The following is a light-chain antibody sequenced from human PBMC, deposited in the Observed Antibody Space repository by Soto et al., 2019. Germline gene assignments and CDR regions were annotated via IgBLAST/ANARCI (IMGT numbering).Light chain of an antibody. J-gene: IGKJ1*01. CDR3: QQYNSYSRT. CDR2: KAS. V-gene: IGKV1-5*03. Sequence: DIQMTQSPSTLSASVGDRVTITCRASQSISDWLAWYQQNPGKAPKLLIYKASSLESGVPSRFSGSGSGTDFTLTISSLQHDDFATYYCQQYNSYSRTFGQGNKVEV. CDR1: QSISDW.